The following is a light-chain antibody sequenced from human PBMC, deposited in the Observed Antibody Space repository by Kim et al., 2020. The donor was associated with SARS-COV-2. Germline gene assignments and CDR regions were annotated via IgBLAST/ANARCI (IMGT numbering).Light chain of an antibody. V-gene: IGLV2-8*01. J-gene: IGLJ2*01. Sequence: QSALTQPPSASGSPGQSVTISCTGTSSDVGAYKYVSWHQQHPGKAPKVIIYEVNKRPSGVPDRFSGSKSGNTASLTVSGLQDEDEADYYCSSSAGSGNTVLLGGGTQLTVL. CDR3: SSSAGSGNTVL. CDR1: SSDVGAYKY. CDR2: EVN.